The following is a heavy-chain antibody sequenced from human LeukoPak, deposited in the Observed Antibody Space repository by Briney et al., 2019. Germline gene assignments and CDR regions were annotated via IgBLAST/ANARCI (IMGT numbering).Heavy chain of an antibody. Sequence: SETLSLTCTVSGGSISGYYWSWIRQPPGKGLQWIGYIHYSGSTNYNPSLKSRLTISVDTSKNQFSLKLTSVTAADTAVYYCARTTEGGYTYDYFYYYYMDVWGKGTTVTISS. CDR3: ARTTEGGYTYDYFYYYYMDV. CDR2: IHYSGST. V-gene: IGHV4-59*01. J-gene: IGHJ6*03. CDR1: GGSISGYY. D-gene: IGHD5-18*01.